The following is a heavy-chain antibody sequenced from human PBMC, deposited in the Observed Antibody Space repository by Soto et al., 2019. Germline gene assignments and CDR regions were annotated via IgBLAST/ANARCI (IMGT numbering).Heavy chain of an antibody. V-gene: IGHV3-66*01. CDR3: ARDTTLMVGATRAYFDY. CDR1: GFTVSNNY. CDR2: IYSDGTP. Sequence: PGGSLRLSCAASGFTVSNNYMSWARQAPGKGLEWVSLIYSDGTPFYADSVNGRFTISRDNSKNILFLQMNSLRAEDTAVYYCARDTTLMVGATRAYFDYWGQGTLVTVSS. J-gene: IGHJ4*02. D-gene: IGHD1-26*01.